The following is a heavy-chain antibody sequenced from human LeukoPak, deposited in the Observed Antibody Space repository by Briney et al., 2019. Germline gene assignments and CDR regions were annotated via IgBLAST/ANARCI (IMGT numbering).Heavy chain of an antibody. CDR2: ISANTGKT. Sequence: ASVKVSCKASGYTFATYGLCWVRQAPGHGLEWMGWISANTGKTDYAQKFQGRVAMTTDTSTSTAYMELRSLRPNDTAVYYCARVQGRPSMGHDDYWGQGTLVTVSS. J-gene: IGHJ4*02. D-gene: IGHD6-6*01. CDR3: ARVQGRPSMGHDDY. V-gene: IGHV1-18*01. CDR1: GYTFATYG.